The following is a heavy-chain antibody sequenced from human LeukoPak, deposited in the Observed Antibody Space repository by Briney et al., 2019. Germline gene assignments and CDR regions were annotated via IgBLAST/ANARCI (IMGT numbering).Heavy chain of an antibody. V-gene: IGHV4-38-2*02. CDR2: IYHGGST. D-gene: IGHD5-18*01. Sequence: PSETLPLTCAVSGYSISSGYYWGWIRQPPGKGLEWIGSIYHGGSTYYSPSLKSRVTISVDTSKNQFSLKLSSVTAADTAVYYCARDETFSYGSFGHWGQGTLVTVSS. CDR1: GYSISSGYY. J-gene: IGHJ4*02. CDR3: ARDETFSYGSFGH.